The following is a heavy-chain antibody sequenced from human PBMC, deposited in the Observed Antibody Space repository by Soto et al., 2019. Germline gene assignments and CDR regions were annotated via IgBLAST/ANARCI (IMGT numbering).Heavy chain of an antibody. Sequence: GGSLRLSCAASGFTFSSYSMNWVRQAPGKGLEWVSSISSSSSYIYYADSVKGRFTISRDNAKNSLYLQMNSLRAEDTAVYYCARDGRTYPTDYCSSTSCYATGLLDVWGQGTTVTVSS. J-gene: IGHJ6*02. CDR1: GFTFSSYS. D-gene: IGHD2-2*01. CDR2: ISSSSSYI. CDR3: ARDGRTYPTDYCSSTSCYATGLLDV. V-gene: IGHV3-21*01.